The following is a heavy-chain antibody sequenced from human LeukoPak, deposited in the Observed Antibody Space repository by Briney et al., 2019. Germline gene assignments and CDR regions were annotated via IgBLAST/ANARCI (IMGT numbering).Heavy chain of an antibody. V-gene: IGHV3-30*18. Sequence: PGGSLRLSCAASGFTFSSYGMHWVRQVPGKGLEWVAVISYDGFNKYYADSVKGRFTISRDNSKNTLSLQVNSLRAEDTAVYYCAKSYYYDSSGLDYWGQGTLVTVSS. D-gene: IGHD3-22*01. J-gene: IGHJ4*02. CDR3: AKSYYYDSSGLDY. CDR2: ISYDGFNK. CDR1: GFTFSSYG.